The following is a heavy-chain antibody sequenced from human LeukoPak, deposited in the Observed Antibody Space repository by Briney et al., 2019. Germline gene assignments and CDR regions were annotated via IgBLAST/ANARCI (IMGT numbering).Heavy chain of an antibody. D-gene: IGHD2-21*01. CDR1: VCTFGGYS. CDR3: ARDKSVVPTHYFDP. CDR2: ISYDGSIN. Sequence: GGSLRLSCAASVCTFGGYSMHWVRQAPGKGRAWMVLISYDGSINLYADSVKGRFIISRDTSENTLYLQMNSLRAEDTALYYCARDKSVVPTHYFDPWGRGTLVTVSS. V-gene: IGHV3-30-3*01. J-gene: IGHJ5*02.